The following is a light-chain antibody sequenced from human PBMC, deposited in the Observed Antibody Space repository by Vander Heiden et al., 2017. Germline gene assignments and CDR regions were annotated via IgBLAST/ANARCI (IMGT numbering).Light chain of an antibody. J-gene: IGLJ2*01. CDR1: KLGDKY. CDR2: KCS. Sequence: SYELTQPPSVSVSPGQTASITCSGDKLGDKYACWYQQKPGQSPVLVIYKCSKRAAGIPGRFSGSNSGTTATLTISGTQARDEDYYYWQAWDSSYVVFGGGTKLTVL. CDR3: QAWDSSYVV. V-gene: IGLV3-1*01.